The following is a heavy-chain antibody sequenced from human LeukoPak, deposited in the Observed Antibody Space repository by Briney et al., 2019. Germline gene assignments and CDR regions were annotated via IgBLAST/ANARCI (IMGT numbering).Heavy chain of an antibody. V-gene: IGHV4-61*05. J-gene: IGHJ5*02. CDR2: IYYSGST. CDR3: ARGSYNWNTADWFDP. D-gene: IGHD1/OR15-1a*01. CDR1: GGSISSSSYY. Sequence: PSETLSLTCTVSGGSISSSSYYWGWIRQPPGKGLEWIGYIYYSGSTNYNPSLKSRVTISVDTSKNQFSLKLSSVTAADTAVYYCARGSYNWNTADWFDPWGQGTLVTVSS.